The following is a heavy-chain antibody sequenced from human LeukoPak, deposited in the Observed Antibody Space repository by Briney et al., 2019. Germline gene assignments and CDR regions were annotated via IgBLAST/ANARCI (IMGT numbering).Heavy chain of an antibody. V-gene: IGHV3-23*01. D-gene: IGHD2-2*01. CDR1: GFTFSSYA. J-gene: IGHJ4*02. Sequence: GGSLRLSCAASGFTFSSYAMSWVRQAPGKGLEWVSAIIGSGGSTYYADSVKGRFTISRDNSKNTLYLQMNSLRAEDTAVYYCAKDGDIVVVPAAIGYWGQGTLVTVSS. CDR3: AKDGDIVVVPAAIGY. CDR2: IIGSGGST.